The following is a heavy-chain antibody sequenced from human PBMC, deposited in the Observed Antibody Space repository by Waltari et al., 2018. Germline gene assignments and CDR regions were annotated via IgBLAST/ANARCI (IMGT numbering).Heavy chain of an antibody. D-gene: IGHD3-22*01. V-gene: IGHV3-23*03. CDR1: GFTFTNYA. Sequence: EVQLLESGGGLVKPGGSLRLSCAASGFTFTNYAMSWVRQATGKGLGWVSVIYSGGDTYYADSVKGRFTISRDNSKNTLYLQMNSLRAEDTAVYFCAKEKRISYYDSSGQFDYWGQGTLVTASS. CDR3: AKEKRISYYDSSGQFDY. J-gene: IGHJ4*02. CDR2: IYSGGDT.